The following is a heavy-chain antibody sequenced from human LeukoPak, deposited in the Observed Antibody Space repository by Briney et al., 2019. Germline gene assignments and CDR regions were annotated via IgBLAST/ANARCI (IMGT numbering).Heavy chain of an antibody. CDR1: GFTVSSNY. CDR2: LYSDDSI. D-gene: IGHD3-10*01. Sequence: GGSLRLSCAASGFTVSSNYMNWVRQAPGKGLEWVSVLYSDDSIYYADPVRGRLTISRHNSKNAVYLQMNNLRTEDTAVYYCARESRGSQGLPYGLDVWGQGTTVTVSS. V-gene: IGHV3-53*04. CDR3: ARESRGSQGLPYGLDV. J-gene: IGHJ6*02.